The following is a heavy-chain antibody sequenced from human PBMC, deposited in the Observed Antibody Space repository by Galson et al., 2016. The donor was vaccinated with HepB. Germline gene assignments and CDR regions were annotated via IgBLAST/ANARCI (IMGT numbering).Heavy chain of an antibody. D-gene: IGHD4-17*01. V-gene: IGHV3-66*02. J-gene: IGHJ4*02. CDR3: ARGVYGDHGWFDY. Sequence: SLRLSCAASGFTVSSNYMTWVRQAPGKGLEYVSVIYSGGTTYYADSVKGRFTISRDNSKNTLFLQMNTLRAEDTAVYYCARGVYGDHGWFDYWGQGTLGTDSS. CDR1: GFTVSSNY. CDR2: IYSGGTT.